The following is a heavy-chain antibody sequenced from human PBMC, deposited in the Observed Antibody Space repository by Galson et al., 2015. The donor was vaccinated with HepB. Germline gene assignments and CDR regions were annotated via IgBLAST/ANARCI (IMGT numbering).Heavy chain of an antibody. CDR3: AKDRRHNWNGLIDY. Sequence: SLRLSCAASGFTFSSYGMHWVRQAPGKGLEWVAFIRYDGSNKYYADSVKGRFTISRDNSKNTLYLQMNSLRAEDTAVYYCAKDRRHNWNGLIDYWGQGTLVTVSS. V-gene: IGHV3-30*02. J-gene: IGHJ4*02. CDR2: IRYDGSNK. D-gene: IGHD1-20*01. CDR1: GFTFSSYG.